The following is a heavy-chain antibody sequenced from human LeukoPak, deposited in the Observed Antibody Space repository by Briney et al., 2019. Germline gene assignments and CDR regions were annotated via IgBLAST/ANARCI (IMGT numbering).Heavy chain of an antibody. V-gene: IGHV3-23*01. D-gene: IGHD6-13*01. CDR1: GLTFSTYA. Sequence: GGSLRLSCAASGLTFSTYAMSWVRQAPRKGLEWVSGVSGSGGSTYYADSVKGRLTISRDNSKNTLYLQMSGLRAEDTAVYYCAKDRAASGTGSYYYMDVWGQGTTVTVSS. J-gene: IGHJ6*03. CDR3: AKDRAASGTGSYYYMDV. CDR2: VSGSGGST.